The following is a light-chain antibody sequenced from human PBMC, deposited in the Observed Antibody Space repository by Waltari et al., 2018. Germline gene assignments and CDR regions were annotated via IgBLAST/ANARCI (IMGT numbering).Light chain of an antibody. Sequence: QSALTQPASMSGSPGQSITISCTGTSSDVGAYNYVSWYQQHPGKAPKIMIFDVSNRPSGVSNRFSRSKSGNTASLTISGLQAEDEADYYCSSYISSSTLELFGGGTSLTVL. CDR3: SSYISSSTLEL. CDR1: SSDVGAYNY. J-gene: IGLJ2*01. V-gene: IGLV2-14*03. CDR2: DVS.